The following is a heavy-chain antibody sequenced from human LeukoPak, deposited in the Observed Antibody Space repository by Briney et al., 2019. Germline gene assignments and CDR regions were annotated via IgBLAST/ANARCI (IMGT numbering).Heavy chain of an antibody. D-gene: IGHD4-11*01. Sequence: ASVKVSCKASGYTFVTYSITWVRQAPGHGLEWMGWISAYKGNTNYAQNFQGRVTMTTDTSTSTAYMELRSLRSDDTAVYYCARGLQRYAGWFDPWGQGTLVTVSS. CDR2: ISAYKGNT. J-gene: IGHJ5*02. V-gene: IGHV1-18*01. CDR3: ARGLQRYAGWFDP. CDR1: GYTFVTYS.